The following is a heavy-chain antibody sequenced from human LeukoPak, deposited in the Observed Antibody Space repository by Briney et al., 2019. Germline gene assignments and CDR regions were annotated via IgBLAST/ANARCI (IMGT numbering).Heavy chain of an antibody. J-gene: IGHJ6*02. D-gene: IGHD1-7*01. CDR1: GYRFTDYW. CDR2: IYPGDSDT. V-gene: IGHV5-51*01. Sequence: GESLKISCKGSGYRFTDYWIGWVRQMPGKGLGWMGIIYPGDSDTRYSPSFQGQVTISADKSINTAHLQWSSLKASDTAMYYCARGAAGTTPDYYYFGLDVWGQGTTVRVSS. CDR3: ARGAAGTTPDYYYFGLDV.